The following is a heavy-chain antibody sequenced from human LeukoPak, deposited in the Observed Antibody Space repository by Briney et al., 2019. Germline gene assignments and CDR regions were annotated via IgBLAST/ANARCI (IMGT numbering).Heavy chain of an antibody. Sequence: KPSDTLSLTCTVSGGSISSYYWSWIRQPPGKGLEWIGYIYYSGSTNYNPSLKSRVTISVDTSKNQFSLKLSSVTAADTAVYYCARSEIGYYDSSGYYAYWGQGTLVTVSS. V-gene: IGHV4-59*01. CDR3: ARSEIGYYDSSGYYAY. D-gene: IGHD3-22*01. CDR1: GGSISSYY. CDR2: IYYSGST. J-gene: IGHJ4*02.